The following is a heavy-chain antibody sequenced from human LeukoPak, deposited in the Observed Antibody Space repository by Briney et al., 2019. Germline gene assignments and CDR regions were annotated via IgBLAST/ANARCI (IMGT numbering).Heavy chain of an antibody. CDR1: GFTVSSNY. V-gene: IGHV3-53*01. Sequence: GGSLRLSCAASGFTVSSNYMSWVRQAPGKGLEWVSVIYSGGSTYYADSVKGRFTISRDNSKNTLYLQMNSLKTEDTAVYYCTSGYSSGWYSFDYWGQGTLVTVSS. J-gene: IGHJ4*02. CDR2: IYSGGST. CDR3: TSGYSSGWYSFDY. D-gene: IGHD6-19*01.